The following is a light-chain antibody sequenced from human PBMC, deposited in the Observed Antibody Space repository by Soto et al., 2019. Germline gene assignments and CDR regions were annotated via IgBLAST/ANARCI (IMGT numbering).Light chain of an antibody. Sequence: QSALTQPASESGSPGQSITISCTGTSSDVGGYNYVSWYQHHPGKAPKLIIYDVSNRPSGVSIRFSGSKSDNTASLTISGLQPEDEADYHCSSYTTSNTRQIVFGTGTKVTVL. CDR2: DVS. V-gene: IGLV2-14*03. CDR1: SSDVGGYNY. J-gene: IGLJ1*01. CDR3: SSYTTSNTRQIV.